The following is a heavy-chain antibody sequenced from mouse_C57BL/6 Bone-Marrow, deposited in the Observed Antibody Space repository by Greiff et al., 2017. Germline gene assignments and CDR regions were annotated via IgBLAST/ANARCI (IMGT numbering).Heavy chain of an antibody. CDR2: IYPTSGRT. Sequence: QVQLQQPGAELVKPGASVKMSCKASGYTFTSYWITWVKQRPGQGLEWIGAIYPTSGRTNYNEKFKSKAKLTVDNSSNTDYMQLSSLTSEDSAVFYCARSGPLGRSFDYWGQGTALTVSA. CDR1: GYTFTSYW. V-gene: IGHV1-55*01. J-gene: IGHJ2*01. D-gene: IGHD4-1*01. CDR3: ARSGPLGRSFDY.